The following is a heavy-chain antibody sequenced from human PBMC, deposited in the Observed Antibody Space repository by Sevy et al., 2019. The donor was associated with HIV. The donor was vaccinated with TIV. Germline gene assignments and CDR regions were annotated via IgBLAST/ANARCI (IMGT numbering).Heavy chain of an antibody. Sequence: SETLSLTCTVSGGSISSGGYYWSWIRQHPGKGLEWIGYIYYSGSTYYNPSPKSRVTISVDTSKKQFSLKLSSVTAADTAVYYCARGEWELLGGFDYWGQGTLVTVSS. D-gene: IGHD1-26*01. V-gene: IGHV4-31*03. J-gene: IGHJ4*02. CDR1: GGSISSGGYY. CDR2: IYYSGST. CDR3: ARGEWELLGGFDY.